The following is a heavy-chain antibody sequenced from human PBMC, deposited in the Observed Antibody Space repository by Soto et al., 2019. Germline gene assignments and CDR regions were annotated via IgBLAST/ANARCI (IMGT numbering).Heavy chain of an antibody. CDR1: GYTFSNFG. V-gene: IGHV1-18*01. CDR3: TRDAKYYDILTGYFVNDY. D-gene: IGHD3-9*01. Sequence: QVQLVQSGAEVKKPGASVKVSCKASGYTFSNFGISWVRQAPGQGLEWLGWISTDNGNTKFAQKFQGRVTMTADTAATTAYMELRILRSDDTAVYFCTRDAKYYDILTGYFVNDYWGQGTLVTVSS. CDR2: ISTDNGNT. J-gene: IGHJ4*02.